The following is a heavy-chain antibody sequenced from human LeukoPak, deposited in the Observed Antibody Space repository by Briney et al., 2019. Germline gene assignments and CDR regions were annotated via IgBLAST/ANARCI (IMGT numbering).Heavy chain of an antibody. CDR2: ISSSSSYI. CDR3: ARESYDSSGYFAY. D-gene: IGHD3-22*01. Sequence: GGSLRLSCAASGFTFSSYSMNWVRQAPGKGLEWVSSISSSSSYIYCADSVKGRFTISRDNAKNSLYLQMNSLRAEDTAVYYCARESYDSSGYFAYWGQGTLVTVSS. CDR1: GFTFSSYS. V-gene: IGHV3-21*01. J-gene: IGHJ4*02.